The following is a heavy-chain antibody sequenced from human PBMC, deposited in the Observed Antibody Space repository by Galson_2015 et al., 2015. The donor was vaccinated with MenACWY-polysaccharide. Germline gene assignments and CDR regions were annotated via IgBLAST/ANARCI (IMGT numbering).Heavy chain of an antibody. Sequence: SETLSLTCSVSGASISSSSYYWAWIRQPPGKELEWIGNIYYSGNTYQNPSLKSRVTISVDTSKNQFSLKLSSVTAADTAVYYCARDSTHYGSGAHQAYFDYLGQGTLVTVSS. CDR2: IYYSGNT. V-gene: IGHV4-39*07. CDR1: GASISSSSYY. CDR3: ARDSTHYGSGAHQAYFDY. J-gene: IGHJ4*02. D-gene: IGHD3-10*01.